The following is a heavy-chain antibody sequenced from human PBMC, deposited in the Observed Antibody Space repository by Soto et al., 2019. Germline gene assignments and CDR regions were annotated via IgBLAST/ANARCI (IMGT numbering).Heavy chain of an antibody. CDR3: ARGPPMTTVTSEYYYYYGMDV. Sequence: SVKVSCKASGGTFSSYAISWVRQAPGQGLEWMGGIIPIFGTANYAQKFQGRVTITADESTSTAYMELSSLRSEDTAVYYCARGPPMTTVTSEYYYYYGMDVWGQGTTVTVSS. J-gene: IGHJ6*02. CDR2: IIPIFGTA. CDR1: GGTFSSYA. V-gene: IGHV1-69*13. D-gene: IGHD4-4*01.